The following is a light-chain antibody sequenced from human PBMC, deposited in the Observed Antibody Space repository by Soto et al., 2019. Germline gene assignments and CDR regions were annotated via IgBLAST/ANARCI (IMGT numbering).Light chain of an antibody. J-gene: IGLJ3*02. CDR1: NSDVGTYEL. CDR2: EGS. CDR3: CSYAASSALWV. V-gene: IGLV2-23*01. Sequence: QSALTPPASVSGSPGQSITISCTGTNSDVGTYELVSWYQQHPGRAPKLMIYEGSKRPSGVSNRFSGSKSGDTASLTISGLQAEDEDNYYCCSYAASSALWVFGGGTKLTVL.